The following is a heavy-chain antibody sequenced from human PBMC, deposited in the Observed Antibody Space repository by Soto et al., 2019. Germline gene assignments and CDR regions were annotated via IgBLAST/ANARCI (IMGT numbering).Heavy chain of an antibody. CDR3: AKDGARIQLWSHYYYYYGMDV. D-gene: IGHD5-18*01. V-gene: IGHV3-30*18. Sequence: VGSLRLSCAASGFTFSSYGMHWVRQAPGKGLEWVAVISYDGSNKYYADSVKGRFTISRDNSKNTLYLQMNSLRAEDTAVYYCAKDGARIQLWSHYYYYYGMDVWGQGTTVTVSS. CDR1: GFTFSSYG. CDR2: ISYDGSNK. J-gene: IGHJ6*02.